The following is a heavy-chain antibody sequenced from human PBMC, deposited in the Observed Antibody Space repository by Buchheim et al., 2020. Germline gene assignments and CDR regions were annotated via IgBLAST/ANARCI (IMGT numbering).Heavy chain of an antibody. V-gene: IGHV1-2*02. Sequence: QVHLVQSGAEVKKPGASVKVSCKTSGFTFSGFYMHWVRQAPGQGLEWMGWINPSSGATNCAQKFQDRVTMTMDTSINTAYMELTRLRSDDTAVYDCAKGFYDYSGYDLWAFDIWGQGT. CDR3: AKGFYDYSGYDLWAFDI. J-gene: IGHJ3*02. CDR1: GFTFSGFY. D-gene: IGHD3-22*01. CDR2: INPSSGAT.